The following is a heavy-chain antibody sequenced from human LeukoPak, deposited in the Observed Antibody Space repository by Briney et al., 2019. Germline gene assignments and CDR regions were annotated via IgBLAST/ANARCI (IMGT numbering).Heavy chain of an antibody. Sequence: GASVKVSCKASGGTFSSSAINWVRQAPGQGLEWMGRIIPRLGVAHYAQKFQGRVTITADKSTSTAYMESTSLRYEDTAVYYCARDTDYYNSRGAFDIWGQGTRVSVSS. J-gene: IGHJ3*02. CDR3: ARDTDYYNSRGAFDI. CDR1: GGTFSSSA. V-gene: IGHV1-69*04. CDR2: IIPRLGVA. D-gene: IGHD3-22*01.